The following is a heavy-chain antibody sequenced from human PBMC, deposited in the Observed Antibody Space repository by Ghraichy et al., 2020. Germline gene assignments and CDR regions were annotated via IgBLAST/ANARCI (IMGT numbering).Heavy chain of an antibody. CDR3: ARDGDCSTTTCYDY. J-gene: IGHJ4*02. CDR2: IKQHGSEK. CDR1: GFTFNNFW. Sequence: GGSLRLSCAASGFTFNNFWMTWVRQAPGKGLEWVANIKQHGSEKYYADFVEGRFAISRDNTKNSLYLQMNSLRAEDTAVYYCARDGDCSTTTCYDYWGQGTLVTVSS. V-gene: IGHV3-7*03. D-gene: IGHD2-2*01.